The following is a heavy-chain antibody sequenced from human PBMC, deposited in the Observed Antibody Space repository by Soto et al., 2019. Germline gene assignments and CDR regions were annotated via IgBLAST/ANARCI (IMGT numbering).Heavy chain of an antibody. D-gene: IGHD5-12*01. CDR2: IYYSGST. Sequence: SATLSLTSTVSGGSISSYYWSWIRQPPGKGLEWIGYIYYSGSTNYNPSLKSRVTRSVDTSKNQFSLKLSSVTAADTAVYYCARVNSHSGWGTLGYWGQGTLVTVSS. J-gene: IGHJ4*02. V-gene: IGHV4-59*01. CDR1: GGSISSYY. CDR3: ARVNSHSGWGTLGY.